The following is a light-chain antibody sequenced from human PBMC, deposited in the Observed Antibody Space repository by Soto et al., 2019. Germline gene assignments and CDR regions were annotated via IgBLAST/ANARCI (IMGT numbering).Light chain of an antibody. V-gene: IGKV3-11*01. J-gene: IGKJ3*01. CDR2: DAS. Sequence: EIVLTQSPATLSLSPGERATLSCRASQSVSSYLAWYQQKPGQAPRLLIYDASNRATGIPARFSGSGSGTDFTTTISSLEPEDCAFYYCQQRSNWPPGPFGPGTKVDIK. CDR3: QQRSNWPPGP. CDR1: QSVSSY.